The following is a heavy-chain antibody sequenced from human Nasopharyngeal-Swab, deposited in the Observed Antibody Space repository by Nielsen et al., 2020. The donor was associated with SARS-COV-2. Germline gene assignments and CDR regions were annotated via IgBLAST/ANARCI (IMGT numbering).Heavy chain of an antibody. J-gene: IGHJ3*02. CDR2: IGSYDGDT. CDR1: VFTFTRPG. Sequence: ASVTVSCQASVFTFTRPGFSCVRLPPGQGLEWMGWIGSYDGDTNYAQKLQGRVTLTIDTSTSTAYMELRSLRSDDTAVYYCARDLIYCGGDCFDDVFDIWGQGTRVTVSS. V-gene: IGHV1-18*01. D-gene: IGHD2-21*01. CDR3: ARDLIYCGGDCFDDVFDI.